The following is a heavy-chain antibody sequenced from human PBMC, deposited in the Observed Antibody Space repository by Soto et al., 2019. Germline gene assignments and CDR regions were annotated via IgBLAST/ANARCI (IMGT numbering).Heavy chain of an antibody. D-gene: IGHD6-19*01. CDR2: IYYSGST. Sequence: PSETLSLTCNVSGGPLTTYFWSWIRQPPGKGLEWIGYIYYSGSTNYNPSLKSRVTISVDTSKNQFSLKLSSVTAADTAVYYCASYGSSDYFDYWGQGTLVTVSS. V-gene: IGHV4-59*08. CDR1: GGPLTTYF. CDR3: ASYGSSDYFDY. J-gene: IGHJ4*02.